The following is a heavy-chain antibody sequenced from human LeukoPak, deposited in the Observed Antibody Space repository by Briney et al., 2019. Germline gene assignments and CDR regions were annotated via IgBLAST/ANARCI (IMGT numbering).Heavy chain of an antibody. J-gene: IGHJ4*02. V-gene: IGHV3-66*01. CDR2: IYSGGST. CDR3: ARGPY. CDR1: GFTFSSYW. Sequence: PGGSLRLSCAASGFTFSSYWMHWVRQAPGKGLEWVSVIYSGGSTYYADSVKGRFTISRDNSKNTLYLQMNSLRAEDTAVYYCARGPYWGQGTLVTVSS.